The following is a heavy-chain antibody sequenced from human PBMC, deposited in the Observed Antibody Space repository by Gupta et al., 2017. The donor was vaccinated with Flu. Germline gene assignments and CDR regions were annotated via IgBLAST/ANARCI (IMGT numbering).Heavy chain of an antibody. J-gene: IGHJ6*03. CDR2: ISSSGSTI. CDR3: ARDPIVVVPAAIGYYMDV. Sequence: QVQLVEYGGGLVKPGGSLRLSCAASGFTFSDSYMSWIRQAPGKGLEWVSYISSSGSTIYYADSLKGRFTISRDNAKNSLYLQMNSLRAEDTAVYYCARDPIVVVPAAIGYYMDVWGKGTTVTVSS. D-gene: IGHD2-2*01. CDR1: GFTFSDSY. V-gene: IGHV3-11*01.